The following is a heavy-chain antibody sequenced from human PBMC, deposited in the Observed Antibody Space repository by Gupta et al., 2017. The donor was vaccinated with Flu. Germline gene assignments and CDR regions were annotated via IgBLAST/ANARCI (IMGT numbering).Heavy chain of an antibody. V-gene: IGHV3-21*02. Sequence: EVQLVESGGGLVKPGGSLRRSCAASGFNFSVYSMNWVRQAPGKGLEWVALISRSSTFIYYAVSVKGRFTISRVNAKNSLDLQMNSLRVEDTSVYYCVRDSGSGLDWGQGILVTVSS. CDR3: VRDSGSGLD. CDR1: GFNFSVYS. D-gene: IGHD1-26*01. J-gene: IGHJ1*01. CDR2: ISRSSTFI.